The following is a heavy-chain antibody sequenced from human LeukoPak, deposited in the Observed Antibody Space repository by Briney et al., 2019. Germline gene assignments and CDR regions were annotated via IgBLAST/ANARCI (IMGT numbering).Heavy chain of an antibody. D-gene: IGHD3-10*01. CDR2: IYYSGST. V-gene: IGHV4-59*01. J-gene: IGHJ3*02. CDR3: ARDLIWFGELWHAFDI. CDR1: GGSISSYY. Sequence: SETLSLTCTVSGGSISSYYWSWIRQPPGKGLGWIGYIYYSGSTNYNPSLKSRVTISVDTSKNQFSLKLSSVTAADTAVYYCARDLIWFGELWHAFDIWGQGTMVTVSS.